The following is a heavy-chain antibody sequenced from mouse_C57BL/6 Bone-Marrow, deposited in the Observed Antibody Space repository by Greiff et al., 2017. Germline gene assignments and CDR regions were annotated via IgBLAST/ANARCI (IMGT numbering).Heavy chain of an antibody. CDR2: IDPSDSYT. V-gene: IGHV1-69*01. D-gene: IGHD2-3*01. CDR3: ARIYDGRDD. CDR1: GYTFTSYW. Sequence: QVQLQQPGAELVMPGASVKLSCKASGYTFTSYWMHWVKQRPGQGLEWIGEIDPSDSYTNYNQKFKGKSTLTVDKSSSTAYMQLSSLTSEDSAVYYCARIYDGRDDWGQGTTLTVSS. J-gene: IGHJ2*01.